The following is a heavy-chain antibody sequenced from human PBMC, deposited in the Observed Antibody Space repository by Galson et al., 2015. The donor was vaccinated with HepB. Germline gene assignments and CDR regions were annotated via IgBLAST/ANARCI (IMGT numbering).Heavy chain of an antibody. V-gene: IGHV3-30*04. CDR3: ARGSGPTGNHYWYFDL. D-gene: IGHD1-14*01. CDR2: ISFDGFNK. CDR1: GFTFSSYA. J-gene: IGHJ2*01. Sequence: SLRLSCAGSGFTFSSYAMHWVRQAPGKGLEWVAVISFDGFNKYYADSVKGRFTISRDNARNSLDLQMTSLRAEDTAVYYCARGSGPTGNHYWYFDLWGRGTLVTVSS.